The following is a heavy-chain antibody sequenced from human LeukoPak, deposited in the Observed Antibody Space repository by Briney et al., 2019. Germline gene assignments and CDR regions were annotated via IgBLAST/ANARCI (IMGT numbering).Heavy chain of an antibody. D-gene: IGHD3-10*01. Sequence: PGGSLRLSCAASGFTFSSYGMHWVRQAPGKGLEWVAFIRYDGSNKYYADSVKGRFTISRDNSKNTLYLQMNSLRAEDTAVYYCAKDAVITMVRGRRGNWFDPWGQGTLVTVSS. V-gene: IGHV3-30*02. J-gene: IGHJ5*02. CDR3: AKDAVITMVRGRRGNWFDP. CDR2: IRYDGSNK. CDR1: GFTFSSYG.